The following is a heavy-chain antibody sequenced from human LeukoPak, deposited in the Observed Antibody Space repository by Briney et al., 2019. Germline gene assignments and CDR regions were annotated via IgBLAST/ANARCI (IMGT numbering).Heavy chain of an antibody. CDR3: ARLGTRSLRAVPGTTEFDY. D-gene: IGHD6-19*01. CDR1: GYSFTSYC. J-gene: IGHJ4*02. V-gene: IGHV5-51*01. Sequence: GESLQISCKGSGYSFTSYCIAWVRQMPGKGLEWMGIIYPADSDTRYSPSLQGQVTISADKSISTAYLQWSSLKASDTAIYYCARLGTRSLRAVPGTTEFDYWGQGTLVTVSS. CDR2: IYPADSDT.